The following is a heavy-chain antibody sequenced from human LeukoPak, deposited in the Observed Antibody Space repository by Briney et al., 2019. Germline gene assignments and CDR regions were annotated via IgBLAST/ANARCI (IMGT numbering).Heavy chain of an antibody. J-gene: IGHJ4*02. CDR2: IYSGGTT. V-gene: IGHV3-53*01. D-gene: IGHD3-10*01. CDR3: AKTGGPWD. Sequence: GGSLRLSCAASGFTVSNNFLTWVRQAPGKGLEWVSVIYSGGTTYYADSVKGRFTISRDNSKNTLYLQMNSLRAEGTAVYYRAKTGGPWDWGQGTLVIVSS. CDR1: GFTVSNNF.